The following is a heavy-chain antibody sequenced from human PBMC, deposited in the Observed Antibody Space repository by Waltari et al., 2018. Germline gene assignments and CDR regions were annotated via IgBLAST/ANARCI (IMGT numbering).Heavy chain of an antibody. CDR1: GGSFSSSSYD. V-gene: IGHV4-39*01. J-gene: IGHJ5*02. CDR3: ARHWKKSGYRFDP. CDR2: IYYSGSTYYGGST. D-gene: IGHD5-12*01. Sequence: QLQLQESGPGLVKPSETLSLTCTVSGGSFSSSSYDWAWIRQSPGKGLEWIGNIYYSGSTYYGGSTYYNPTLKSRVSISGDTSKNQFSLKLSSVTAADTAVYYCARHWKKSGYRFDPWGQGTLVTVSS.